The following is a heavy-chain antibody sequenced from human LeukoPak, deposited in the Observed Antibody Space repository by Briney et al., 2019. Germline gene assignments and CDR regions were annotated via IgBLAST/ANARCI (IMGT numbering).Heavy chain of an antibody. CDR3: ARHSYEGSDY. D-gene: IGHD5-12*01. J-gene: IGHJ4*02. CDR1: GGSISSSSYC. Sequence: SETLSLACIVSGGSISSSSYCWGWIRQPPGQGLEWIGIISYSGSTYYNPSLKSRVTISVDMSKNQFSLKLSSVTAADTAVYYCARHSYEGSDYWGQGTLVTVSS. CDR2: ISYSGST. V-gene: IGHV4-39*01.